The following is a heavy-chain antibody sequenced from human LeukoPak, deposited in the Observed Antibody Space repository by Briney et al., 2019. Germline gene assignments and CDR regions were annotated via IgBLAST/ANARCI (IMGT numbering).Heavy chain of an antibody. D-gene: IGHD2-15*01. CDR3: AKDVDCSGGSCYPLSYFDY. J-gene: IGHJ4*02. CDR2: ISGSGGST. V-gene: IGHV3-23*01. Sequence: GGSLRLSCAACGFTFSSYAMSWVRQAPGKGLEWVSAISGSGGSTYYADSVKGRFTISRDNSKNTLYLQMNSLRAEDTAVYYCAKDVDCSGGSCYPLSYFDYWGQGTLVTVSS. CDR1: GFTFSSYA.